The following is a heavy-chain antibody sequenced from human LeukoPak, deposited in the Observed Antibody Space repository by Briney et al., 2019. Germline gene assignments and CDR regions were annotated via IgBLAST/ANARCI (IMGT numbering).Heavy chain of an antibody. V-gene: IGHV4-39*07. CDR1: GGSISSSSNY. CDR2: VFYSGGT. D-gene: IGHD7-27*01. J-gene: IGHJ4*02. Sequence: SETLSLTCTVSGGSISSSSNYWGWIRQPPGKGPEWIVTVFYSGGTYGTTCYNPSLKSRVTISVDTSKNQFSLDLSFVTAADTAVYYCAKEPTGDKSFDYWGRGTLVTVSS. CDR3: AKEPTGDKSFDY.